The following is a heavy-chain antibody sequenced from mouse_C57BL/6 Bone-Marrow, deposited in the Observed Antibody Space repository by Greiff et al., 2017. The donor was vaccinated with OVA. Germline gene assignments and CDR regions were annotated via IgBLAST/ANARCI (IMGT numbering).Heavy chain of an antibody. D-gene: IGHD1-1*02. CDR2: ISDGGSYT. CDR1: GFTFSSYA. CDR3: ARAYGQRAFAY. Sequence: EVQLVESGGGLVKPGGSLKLSCAASGFTFSSYAMSWVRQTPEKRLEWVATISDGGSYTYYPDNVKGRFTISRDNAKNNLYLQMSHLKSEDTAMYYCARAYGQRAFAYWGQGTLVTVSA. V-gene: IGHV5-4*01. J-gene: IGHJ3*01.